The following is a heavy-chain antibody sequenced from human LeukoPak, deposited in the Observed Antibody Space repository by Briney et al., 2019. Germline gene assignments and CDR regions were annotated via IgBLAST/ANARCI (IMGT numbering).Heavy chain of an antibody. CDR1: GYTFGDYY. CDR3: AKGGRIGTIKYSFDI. Sequence: ASVKVSCKASGYTFGDYYLHWVRQTPGQGLEWMGWINPYSGGKNYARKFHVRVTMTRDTSTNTAYMELSTLTSDDTAVYFCAKGGRIGTIKYSFDIWGQGTMVTVSS. CDR2: INPYSGGK. J-gene: IGHJ3*02. D-gene: IGHD1-7*01. V-gene: IGHV1-2*02.